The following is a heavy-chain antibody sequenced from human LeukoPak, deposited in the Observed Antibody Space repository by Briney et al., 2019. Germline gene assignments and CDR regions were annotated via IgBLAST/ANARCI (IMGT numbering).Heavy chain of an antibody. Sequence: GGSLRLSCVASGFAFSSYVMNWVRQAPGKGLEWVSYISSSGSAIYYADSVKGRFTISRDNAKNSLFLQVNSLGDEDTALYYCATDLVGGTNYWGQGILVTVSS. CDR2: ISSSGSAI. CDR3: ATDLVGGTNY. D-gene: IGHD1-26*01. V-gene: IGHV3-48*02. CDR1: GFAFSSYV. J-gene: IGHJ4*02.